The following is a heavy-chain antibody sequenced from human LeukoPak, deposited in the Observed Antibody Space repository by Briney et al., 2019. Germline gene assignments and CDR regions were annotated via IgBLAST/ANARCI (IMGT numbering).Heavy chain of an antibody. CDR2: INLNSGGT. J-gene: IGHJ4*02. CDR3: ARTYSWYYYDSSGYYDY. Sequence: ASVRVSFMAPGYTFTIYYIHWVRQAPGQGRGWMGWINLNSGGTNYTQKFQGRVTMTRDTSISTAYMELSRLRSDDTAVYYCARTYSWYYYDSSGYYDYWGQGTLVTVSS. V-gene: IGHV1-2*02. D-gene: IGHD3-22*01. CDR1: GYTFTIYY.